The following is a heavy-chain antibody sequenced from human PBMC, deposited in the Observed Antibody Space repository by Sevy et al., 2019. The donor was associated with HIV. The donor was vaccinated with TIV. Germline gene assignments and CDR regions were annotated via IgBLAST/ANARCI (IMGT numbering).Heavy chain of an antibody. CDR3: AREGCTQPHDY. Sequence: GGSLRLSCAASGFTFAKYSMSWVRQAPGKGLEWVSTFSFGCGRINYAGSVKGRFTISREDSKNTLFLQMNSLRAEDTATYFCAREGCTQPHDYWGQGTLVTVSS. CDR1: GFTFAKYS. CDR2: FSFGCGRI. D-gene: IGHD2-8*01. V-gene: IGHV3-23*01. J-gene: IGHJ4*02.